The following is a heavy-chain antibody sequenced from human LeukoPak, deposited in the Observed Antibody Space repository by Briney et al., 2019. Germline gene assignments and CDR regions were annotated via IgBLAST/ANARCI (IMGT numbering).Heavy chain of an antibody. J-gene: IGHJ6*02. CDR3: ASAVGDSGYDYPPLYYYYGMDV. V-gene: IGHV4-30-2*01. Sequence: SETLSLTCAVSGGSISSGGYSWSWIRQPPGKGLEWIGCICHSGSTYYNPSLKSRVTISVDRSKNQFSLKLSSVTAADTAVYYCASAVGDSGYDYPPLYYYYGMDVWGQGTTVTVSS. D-gene: IGHD5-12*01. CDR2: ICHSGST. CDR1: GGSISSGGYS.